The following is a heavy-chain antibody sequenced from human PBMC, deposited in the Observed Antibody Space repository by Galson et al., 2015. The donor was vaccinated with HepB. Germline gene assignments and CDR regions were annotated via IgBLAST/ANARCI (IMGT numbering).Heavy chain of an antibody. CDR3: ARHMLGVTTGFDY. V-gene: IGHV4-59*08. CDR1: HGAISTYF. Sequence: SETLSLTCTVPHGAISTYFWSWTRQPPGKALEWIASIYYSGSTSYNPSLKSRVTISMDTSKNQFSLKLTSVTAADTAVYYCARHMLGVTTGFDYWGQGTLVTVSS. D-gene: IGHD4-17*01. CDR2: IYYSGST. J-gene: IGHJ4*02.